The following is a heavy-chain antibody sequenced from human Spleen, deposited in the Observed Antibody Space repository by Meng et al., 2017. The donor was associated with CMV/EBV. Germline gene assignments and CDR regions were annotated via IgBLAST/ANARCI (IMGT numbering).Heavy chain of an antibody. V-gene: IGHV4-39*07. D-gene: IGHD1-1*01. CDR3: ARDRSVWNALQYNWFDP. CDR2: IYYSGST. CDR1: ISSSSYY. J-gene: IGHJ5*02. Sequence: ISSSSYYWGWIRQPPGKGLGWIGSIYYSGSTYYNPSLKSRVTISVDTSKNQFSLKLSSVTAADTAVYYCARDRSVWNALQYNWFDPWGQGTLVTVSS.